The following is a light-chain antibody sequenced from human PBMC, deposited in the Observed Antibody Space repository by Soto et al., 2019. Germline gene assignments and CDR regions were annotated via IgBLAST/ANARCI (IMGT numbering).Light chain of an antibody. CDR3: QQYGSSPRT. CDR2: GAS. CDR1: QSVSSK. J-gene: IGKJ1*01. V-gene: IGKV3-15*01. Sequence: EIVMTQSPDTLSVSPGERATLSCRASQSVSSKLAWYQQKPGQAPRLLIYGASTRATGIPARFSGSGSGAEFTLTISRLEPEDFAVYYCQQYGSSPRTFGQGTKVDIK.